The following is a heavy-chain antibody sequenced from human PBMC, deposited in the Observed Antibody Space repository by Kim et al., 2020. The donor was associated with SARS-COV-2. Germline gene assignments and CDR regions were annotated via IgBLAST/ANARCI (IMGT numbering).Heavy chain of an antibody. D-gene: IGHD3-10*01. CDR1: GGSFSGYY. J-gene: IGHJ5*02. Sequence: SETLSLTCAVYGGSFSGYYWSWIRQPPGKGLEWIGEINHSGSTNYNPSLKSRVTISVDTSKNQFSLKLSSVTAADTAVYYCARGETRGLKRTHYYGSGRENWFDPWGQGTLVTVSS. CDR2: INHSGST. V-gene: IGHV4-34*01. CDR3: ARGETRGLKRTHYYGSGRENWFDP.